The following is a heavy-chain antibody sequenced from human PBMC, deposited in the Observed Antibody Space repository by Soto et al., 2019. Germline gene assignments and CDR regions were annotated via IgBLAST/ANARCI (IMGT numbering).Heavy chain of an antibody. CDR2: ICPGYSNI. J-gene: IGHJ5*02. D-gene: IGHD2-15*01. Sequence: RGSLKISCKGSGYSFTSYWIGWVRQMPGKGLEWVGIICPGYSNIIYSPSVQGQVTISADKSISTAYLQWSSLKASDTAMYYCARRAISCSGGSCYSWSWGQGTLVTVSS. CDR3: ARRAISCSGGSCYSWS. V-gene: IGHV5-51*01. CDR1: GYSFTSYW.